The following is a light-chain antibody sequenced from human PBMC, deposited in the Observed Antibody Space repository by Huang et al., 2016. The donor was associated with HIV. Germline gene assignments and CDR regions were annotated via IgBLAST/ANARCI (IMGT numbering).Light chain of an antibody. CDR3: QQHSNWPL. CDR2: DTS. V-gene: IGKV3-11*01. CDR1: QSVSSY. Sequence: ELVLTQSPATLSLSPGQRATLPCRASQSVSSYLAWYQQKPGQAPRLIIYDTSKRATGVPARFSGGGSGTDFTLTINRLEPEDFAVYYCQQHSNWPLLGQGTKLEI. J-gene: IGKJ2*01.